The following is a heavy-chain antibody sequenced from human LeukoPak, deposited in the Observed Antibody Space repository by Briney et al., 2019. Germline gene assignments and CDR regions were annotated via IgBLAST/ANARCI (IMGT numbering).Heavy chain of an antibody. CDR3: ARDRDTMTFDY. J-gene: IGHJ4*02. D-gene: IGHD3-22*01. CDR1: GFTFSSYA. V-gene: IGHV3-30-3*01. Sequence: GRSLRLSCAASGFTFSSYAMHWVRQAPGKGLEWVAVISYDGSNKYYADSVKGRFTISRDNSKNTLYLQMNSLRAEDTAVYYCARDRDTMTFDYWGQGTLVTVSS. CDR2: ISYDGSNK.